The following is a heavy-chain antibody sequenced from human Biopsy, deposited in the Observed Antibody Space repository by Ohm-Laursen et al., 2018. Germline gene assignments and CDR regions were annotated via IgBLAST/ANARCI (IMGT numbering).Heavy chain of an antibody. D-gene: IGHD3-9*01. Sequence: ASVKVSCKVPGGTFSNYGVNWVRQAPGQGLEWLGGNIPILGTGNYAQKFQDRVTVAADTSTSTATMELRSLRSDDTAVYYCATKLTGYFHHWGQGTLVIVTS. V-gene: IGHV1-69*06. CDR1: GGTFSNYG. CDR3: ATKLTGYFHH. CDR2: NIPILGTG. J-gene: IGHJ1*01.